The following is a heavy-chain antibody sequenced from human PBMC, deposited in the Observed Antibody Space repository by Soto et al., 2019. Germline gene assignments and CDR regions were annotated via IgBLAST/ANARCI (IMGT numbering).Heavy chain of an antibody. D-gene: IGHD3-3*01. CDR3: ARDLTIFGVAKNWFDP. CDR2: ISAYNGNT. J-gene: IGHJ5*02. V-gene: IGHV1-18*01. Sequence: ASVKVSCKASGYTFTSYGISWVRQAPGQGLEWMGWISAYNGNTNYAQKLQGRVTMTTDTSTSTAYMELRSLRSDDTAVYYCARDLTIFGVAKNWFDPWGQGTLVTVSS. CDR1: GYTFTSYG.